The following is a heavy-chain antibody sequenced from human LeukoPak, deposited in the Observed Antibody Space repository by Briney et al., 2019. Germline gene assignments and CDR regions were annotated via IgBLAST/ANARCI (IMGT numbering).Heavy chain of an antibody. V-gene: IGHV1-24*01. J-gene: IGHJ6*02. CDR3: ATGAAVAAGPFYGMDV. CDR2: FAPQDGES. D-gene: IGHD6-19*01. Sequence: ASVKLSRKLSVYTPTELSMHWVPHAPGKGHEWRGGFAPQDGESIYAQKFQGTVTMTEDTSPDTAYMELSSLRSDDTAVYYCATGAAVAAGPFYGMDVWGQGTTVTVSS. CDR1: VYTPTELS.